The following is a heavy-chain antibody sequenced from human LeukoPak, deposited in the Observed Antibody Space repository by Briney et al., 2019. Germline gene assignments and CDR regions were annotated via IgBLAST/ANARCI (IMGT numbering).Heavy chain of an antibody. CDR2: ISSSGSTI. CDR1: GFTFSSYE. Sequence: GGSLRLSCAASGFTFSSYEMNWVRQAPGKGLEWVSYISSSGSTIYYADSVKGRFTISRDNAKNSPYLQMNSLRAEDTAVYYCARDSLHYYDSSGYFFFDYWGQGTLVTVSS. CDR3: ARDSLHYYDSSGYFFFDY. J-gene: IGHJ4*02. D-gene: IGHD3-22*01. V-gene: IGHV3-48*03.